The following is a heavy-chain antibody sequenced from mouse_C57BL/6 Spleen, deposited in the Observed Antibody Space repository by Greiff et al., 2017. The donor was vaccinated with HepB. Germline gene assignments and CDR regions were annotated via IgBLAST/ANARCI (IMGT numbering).Heavy chain of an antibody. CDR2: ISGGGGNT. D-gene: IGHD1-1*01. CDR1: GFTFSSYT. V-gene: IGHV5-9*01. Sequence: EVQLVESGGGLVKPGGSLKLSCAASGFTFSSYTMSWVRQTPEKRLEWVATISGGGGNTYYPDSVKGRFTISRDNAKNTLYRQMSSLRSEDTALYYCARHRYYYGSSYDYAMDYWGQGTSVTVAS. J-gene: IGHJ4*01. CDR3: ARHRYYYGSSYDYAMDY.